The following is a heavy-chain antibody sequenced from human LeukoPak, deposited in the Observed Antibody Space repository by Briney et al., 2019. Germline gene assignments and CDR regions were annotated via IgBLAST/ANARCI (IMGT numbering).Heavy chain of an antibody. V-gene: IGHV4-39*01. Sequence: SETLSLTCTVSGGSISSSSNYWGWIRRPPGKGLEWIGNIYYSGSTYYNPSLKSRVTISVDTSKNQFSLKLSSVTAADTAVYYCARRGRDPPFDYWGQGTLVTVSS. CDR1: GGSISSSSNY. CDR3: ARRGRDPPFDY. D-gene: IGHD3-10*01. J-gene: IGHJ4*02. CDR2: IYYSGST.